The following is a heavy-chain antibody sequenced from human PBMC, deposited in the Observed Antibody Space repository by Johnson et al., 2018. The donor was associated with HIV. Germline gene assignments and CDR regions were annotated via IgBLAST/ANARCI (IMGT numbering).Heavy chain of an antibody. J-gene: IGHJ3*01. CDR3: AREISRYYYDYAAFER. D-gene: IGHD3-22*01. CDR1: GFRFDSHA. CDR2: ISYSGSST. V-gene: IGHV3-23*04. Sequence: VQLVESGGGLVQPGGSLRLSCAATGFRFDSHAINWVHQAPGKGLQWVSAISYSGSSTYYADSVKGRFTISRDNSRSSVYLHMINLRADDTALYYCAREISRYYYDYAAFERWGQGTTVTVSS.